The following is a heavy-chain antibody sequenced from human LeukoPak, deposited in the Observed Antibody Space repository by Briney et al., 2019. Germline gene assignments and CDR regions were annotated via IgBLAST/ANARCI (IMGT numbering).Heavy chain of an antibody. D-gene: IGHD6-13*01. J-gene: IGHJ4*02. V-gene: IGHV4-59*01. CDR1: GACCSNFY. CDR2: VYSSGST. CDR3: ARVNAIAAADY. Sequence: SETLSLTCTVSGACCSNFYWSWIRQSPGKGLEWLGYVYSSGSTNYNPFLKSRVTISIDTSKKQFSLKLTSVTAADTAIYCCARVNAIAAADYWGQGTLVTVSS.